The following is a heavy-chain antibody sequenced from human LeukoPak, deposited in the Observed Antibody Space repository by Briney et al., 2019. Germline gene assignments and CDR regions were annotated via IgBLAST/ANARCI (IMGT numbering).Heavy chain of an antibody. CDR2: VGISSGNT. CDR3: ARDTKYAFDN. D-gene: IGHD2-2*01. CDR1: GFTFSNFG. J-gene: IGHJ4*02. V-gene: IGHV3-48*01. Sequence: GGSLTLSCAASGFTFSNFGMSWVRQAPGKGLEWISYVGISSGNTKYADSVKGRFTISGDKAKNSLYLQMNSLRVEDTAVYYCARDTKYAFDNWGQGTLVTVSS.